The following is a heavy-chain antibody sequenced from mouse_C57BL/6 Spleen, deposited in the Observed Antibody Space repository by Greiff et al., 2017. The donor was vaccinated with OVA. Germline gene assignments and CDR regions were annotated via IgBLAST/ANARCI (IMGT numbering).Heavy chain of an antibody. CDR2: IDPEDGDT. J-gene: IGHJ3*01. CDR1: GFNIKDYY. Sequence: VQLKQSGAELVRPGASVKLSCTASGFNIKDYYMHWVKQRPEQGLEWIGRIDPEDGDTEYAPKFQGKATMTADTSSNTAYLQLSSLTSEDTAVYYCTTYYGSSRFAYWGQGTLVTVSA. CDR3: TTYYGSSRFAY. D-gene: IGHD1-1*01. V-gene: IGHV14-1*01.